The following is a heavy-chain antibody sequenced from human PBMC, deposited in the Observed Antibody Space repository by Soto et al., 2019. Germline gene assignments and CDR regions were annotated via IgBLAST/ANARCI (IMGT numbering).Heavy chain of an antibody. CDR1: GGSISSYY. CDR2: IYYSGST. Sequence: SETLSLTCTVSGGSISSYYWSWIRQPPGKGLEWIGYIYYSGSTNYNPSLKSRVTISVDTSKNQFSLKLSSVTAADTAVYYCARHRAQRIAARDTPGAFDIWGQGTMVTVSS. D-gene: IGHD6-6*01. V-gene: IGHV4-59*08. CDR3: ARHRAQRIAARDTPGAFDI. J-gene: IGHJ3*02.